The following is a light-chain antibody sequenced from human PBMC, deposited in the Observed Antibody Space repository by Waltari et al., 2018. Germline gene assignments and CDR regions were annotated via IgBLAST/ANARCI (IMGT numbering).Light chain of an antibody. CDR1: SSDVGFYNY. CDR3: NSYAGSSSWV. CDR2: DVF. V-gene: IGLV2-14*01. J-gene: IGLJ3*02. Sequence: QSALTQPATVSGSPGQSITISCTGTSSDVGFYNYVPWYQQHPGKAPKLILYDVFERPSGVSNRFSGSKSGNTASLTISGLQAEDEADYYCNSYAGSSSWVFGGGTKLTVL.